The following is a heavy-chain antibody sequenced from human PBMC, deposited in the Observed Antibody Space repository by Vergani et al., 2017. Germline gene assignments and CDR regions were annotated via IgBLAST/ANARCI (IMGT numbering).Heavy chain of an antibody. D-gene: IGHD3-10*01. V-gene: IGHV3-9*01. CDR2: ISWNSGSI. CDR1: GFTFDDYA. CDR3: AKADYYGSGSYSAYFDY. Sequence: EVQLVESGGGLVQPGRSLRLSCAASGFTFDDYAMHWVRQAPGKGLEWVSGISWNSGSIGYADSVKGRFTISRDNAKNSLYLQMNSLRADDTALYYCAKADYYGSGSYSAYFDYWGQGTLVTVSS. J-gene: IGHJ4*02.